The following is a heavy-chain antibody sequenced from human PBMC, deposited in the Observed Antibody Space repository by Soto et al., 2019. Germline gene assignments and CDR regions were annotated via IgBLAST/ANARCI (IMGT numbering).Heavy chain of an antibody. Sequence: SETLSLTCTVSGGSISSGDYYWSWIRQPPGKGLEWIGYIYYSGSTYYNPSLKSRVTISMDTSKNQFSLNLDSVTAADTAVYFCARDFDYFDSWGQATLVTVSS. V-gene: IGHV4-30-4*02. CDR2: IYYSGST. CDR1: GGSISSGDYY. J-gene: IGHJ4*02. D-gene: IGHD3-3*01. CDR3: ARDFDYFDS.